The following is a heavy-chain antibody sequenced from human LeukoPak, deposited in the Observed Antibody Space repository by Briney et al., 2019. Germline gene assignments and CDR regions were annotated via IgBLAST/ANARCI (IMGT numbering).Heavy chain of an antibody. D-gene: IGHD6-19*01. Sequence: SETPSLTCTVSGGSISSYYWGWIRQPPGKGLEWIGNIDYSRDTNYNPSLRSRVTILVDKSRNQFSLKLNSVTAADTAVYYCAREDSSGWFPYYWGQGTLVTVSS. CDR2: IDYSRDT. J-gene: IGHJ4*02. V-gene: IGHV4-59*12. CDR1: GGSISSYY. CDR3: AREDSSGWFPYY.